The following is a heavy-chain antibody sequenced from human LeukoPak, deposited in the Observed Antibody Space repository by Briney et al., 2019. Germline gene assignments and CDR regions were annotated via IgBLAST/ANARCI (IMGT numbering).Heavy chain of an antibody. CDR3: ARGHGSFDS. D-gene: IGHD1-26*01. CDR2: IYNRGST. CDR1: GGSLRSGSYY. Sequence: SETLSLTCTVSGGSLRSGSYYWSWIRQPAGKGLEWIGRIYNRGSTNYNPSLKSRVTMSEDTSKNQFSLKLTSVTAADTAVYYCARGHGSFDSWGQGTLVTVSA. V-gene: IGHV4-61*02. J-gene: IGHJ4*02.